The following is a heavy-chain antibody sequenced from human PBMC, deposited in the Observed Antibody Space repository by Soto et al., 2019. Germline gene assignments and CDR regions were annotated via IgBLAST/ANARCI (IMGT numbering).Heavy chain of an antibody. D-gene: IGHD3-22*01. V-gene: IGHV4-30-4*01. CDR1: GGSISNDNYY. CDR2: IYYSGST. Sequence: SETLSLTCTVSGGSISNDNYYWSWIRQSPGKGLEWIAYIYYSGSTYYNPSLKSRLTISVDPSKNQFSLKLSSVTAADTAVYYCARTASPAHFYDASDDFERWGPGTMVTVSS. CDR3: ARTASPAHFYDASDDFER. J-gene: IGHJ5*02.